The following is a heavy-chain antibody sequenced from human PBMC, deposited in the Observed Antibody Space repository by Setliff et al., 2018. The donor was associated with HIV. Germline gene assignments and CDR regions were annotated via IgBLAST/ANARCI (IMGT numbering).Heavy chain of an antibody. V-gene: IGHV4-59*08. J-gene: IGHJ4*02. CDR3: ARHGGGYSYGSFDF. CDR2: VSYSGDT. D-gene: IGHD5-18*01. CDR1: GGSMSGYY. Sequence: PSETLSLTCSVSGGSMSGYYWSWIRQPPGRGLEWIGYVSYSGDTNYSPSLKSRVTISIDTSKNQFSLRVNSVTAADTALYSCARHGGGYSYGSFDFWSQGTLVTVSS.